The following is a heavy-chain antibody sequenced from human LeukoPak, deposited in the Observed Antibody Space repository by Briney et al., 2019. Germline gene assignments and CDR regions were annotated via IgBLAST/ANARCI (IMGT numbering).Heavy chain of an antibody. CDR2: ISSDGHNQ. Sequence: SGGSLRLSCAASGFTFSGYGMYWVRQAPGKGLEWVATISSDGHNQYYADSVKGRFTISRDNSKNTLYLQMNSLRDEDTAVYHCSKRGFCSSRACCLDFWGQGTLVTVSS. CDR3: SKRGFCSSRACCLDF. V-gene: IGHV3-30*18. J-gene: IGHJ4*02. D-gene: IGHD2-2*01. CDR1: GFTFSGYG.